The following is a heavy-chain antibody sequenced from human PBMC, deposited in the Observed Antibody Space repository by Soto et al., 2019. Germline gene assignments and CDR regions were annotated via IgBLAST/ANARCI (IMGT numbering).Heavy chain of an antibody. J-gene: IGHJ4*02. D-gene: IGHD1-7*01. CDR3: ARGAVLYWNSFDY. V-gene: IGHV3-7*01. CDR2: IKHEGSEI. Sequence: EVQLVESGGGLVQPGGSLRLSCAASGLTFSTNWMNWVRQAPGKGLEWVANIKHEGSEIYYVGSVKGRFTIPSANAKNSLYLQMNSQRAADTAGYYCARGAVLYWNSFDYWGPGTLVTVSS. CDR1: GLTFSTNW.